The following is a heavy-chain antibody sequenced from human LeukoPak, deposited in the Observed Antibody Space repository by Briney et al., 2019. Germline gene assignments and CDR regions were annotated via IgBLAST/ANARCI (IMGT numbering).Heavy chain of an antibody. CDR3: ARETEYSSSPYYYGMDV. CDR1: GGTFSSYA. V-gene: IGHV1-69*04. D-gene: IGHD6-6*01. J-gene: IGHJ6*02. CDR2: ITPILGIA. Sequence: VSSVKLSCKASGGTFSSYAISWVRQAPGPGLEWKGRITPILGIANYAQKSQGRVTITAEKSTSTAYMELSSLRSEDTAVYYCARETEYSSSPYYYGMDVWGQGTTVTVSS.